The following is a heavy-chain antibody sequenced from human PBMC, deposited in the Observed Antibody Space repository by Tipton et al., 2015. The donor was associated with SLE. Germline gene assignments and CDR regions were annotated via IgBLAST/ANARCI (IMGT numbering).Heavy chain of an antibody. D-gene: IGHD3-10*02. CDR1: GNSISSRY. CDR3: ATYVKGVGGRGY. V-gene: IGHV4-59*11. J-gene: IGHJ4*02. Sequence: TLSLTCTVSGNSISSRYWSWIRQPPGKGLEWIGYISYDGSTNYNPSLRSRLDISVDTSKNQFSLKVTSMTVADTAIDFFATYVKGVGGRGYWGQGTLVTVSS. CDR2: ISYDGST.